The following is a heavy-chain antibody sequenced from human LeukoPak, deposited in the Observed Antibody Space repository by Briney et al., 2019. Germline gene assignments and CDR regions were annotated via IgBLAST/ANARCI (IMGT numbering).Heavy chain of an antibody. Sequence: GGSLRLSCAASGFTFSTYWMTWVRQARGKGLEWVANIKQDGSEKYYVDSVKGRFTNSRDNAKNSLYLQMNRLRAEDTAMYYCARDFRFLDDYWGQGTLVTVSS. V-gene: IGHV3-7*01. J-gene: IGHJ4*02. CDR1: GFTFSTYW. D-gene: IGHD3-3*01. CDR2: IKQDGSEK. CDR3: ARDFRFLDDY.